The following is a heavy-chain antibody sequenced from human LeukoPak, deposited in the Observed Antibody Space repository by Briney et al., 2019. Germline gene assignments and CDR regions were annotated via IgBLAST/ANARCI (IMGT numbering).Heavy chain of an antibody. V-gene: IGHV4-39*01. CDR2: IYYSGST. CDR3: ARSLGPNYYDSSGYSGEIFDY. Sequence: SETLSLTCTVSGGSISSSSYYWGWIRQPPGKGLEWIGSIYYSGSTYYNPSLKSRVTISVDTSKNQFSLKLSSVTAADTAVYYCARSLGPNYYDSSGYSGEIFDYWGQGTLVTVSS. D-gene: IGHD3-22*01. J-gene: IGHJ4*02. CDR1: GGSISSSSYY.